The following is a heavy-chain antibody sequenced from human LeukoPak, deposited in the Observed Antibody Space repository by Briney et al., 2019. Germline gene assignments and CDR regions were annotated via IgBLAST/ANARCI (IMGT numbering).Heavy chain of an antibody. CDR1: GYTFTGYY. V-gene: IGHV1-2*02. CDR2: INPNSGVT. J-gene: IGHJ3*02. CDR3: ARYDFWSPTAFDI. Sequence: GASVKVSCKASGYTFTGYYMHWVRQAPGQGLEWMGWINPNSGVTNYAQKFQGGVTMTRDTSISTAYMELSRLRSDDTAVYYCARYDFWSPTAFDIWGQGTMVIVSS. D-gene: IGHD3-3*01.